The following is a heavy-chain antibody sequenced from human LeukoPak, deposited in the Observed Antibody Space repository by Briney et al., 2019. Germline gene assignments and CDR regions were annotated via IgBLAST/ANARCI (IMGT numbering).Heavy chain of an antibody. CDR2: VSAKPYGGTT. D-gene: IGHD3-16*01. CDR3: ARDAHYYDDSGHPFDY. V-gene: IGHV3-49*03. J-gene: IGHJ4*02. Sequence: GGSLRLSCTTSGFIFGEYALSWFRQAPGRGLEWVGIVSAKPYGGTTKYAASVKDRFIISRDDSNRIDYLQLNSLKTEDTGMYYCARDAHYYDDSGHPFDYWGQGTLVTVSS. CDR1: GFIFGEYA.